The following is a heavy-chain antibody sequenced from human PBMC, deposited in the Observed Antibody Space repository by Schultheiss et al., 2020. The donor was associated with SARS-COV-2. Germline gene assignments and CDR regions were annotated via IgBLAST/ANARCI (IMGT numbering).Heavy chain of an antibody. J-gene: IGHJ4*02. CDR1: GFSLSTSGMG. CDR2: IYWDDDK. D-gene: IGHD3-9*01. Sequence: SGPTLVKPTQTLTLTCTFSGFSLSTSGMGVGWIRQPPGKALEWLALIYWDDDKYYSTSLKTRLTISTDTSKNQVVLTMTNMDPVDTATYYCARHQYSDDWYAFDYWGQGALVTVSS. V-gene: IGHV2-70*12. CDR3: ARHQYSDDWYAFDY.